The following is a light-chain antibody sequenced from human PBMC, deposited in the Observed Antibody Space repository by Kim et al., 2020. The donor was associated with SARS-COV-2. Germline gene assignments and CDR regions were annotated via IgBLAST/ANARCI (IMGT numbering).Light chain of an antibody. CDR1: QGISNY. CDR3: QKYSTAPWT. CDR2: PAS. J-gene: IGKJ1*01. Sequence: GDKVTITCRASQGISNYLVWYQQKPGKVPKVLIYPASTLQSGVPSRFSGSGSGTEFTLTISSLQPEDAATYYCQKYSTAPWTFGQGTKVDIK. V-gene: IGKV1-27*01.